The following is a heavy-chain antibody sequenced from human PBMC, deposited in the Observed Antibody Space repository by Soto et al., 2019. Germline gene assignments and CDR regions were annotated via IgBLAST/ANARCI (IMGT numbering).Heavy chain of an antibody. J-gene: IGHJ6*02. D-gene: IGHD5-18*01. Sequence: GGSLRLSCAASGFTFSSYDMHWVRQATGKGLEWVSAIGTAGDTYYPGSVKGRFTISRENAKNSLYLQMNSLRAEDTAVYYCARLNVDTAMVTPRGSWGPKYYYYYGMDVWGQGTTVTVSS. CDR3: ARLNVDTAMVTPRGSWGPKYYYYYGMDV. V-gene: IGHV3-13*01. CDR1: GFTFSSYD. CDR2: IGTAGDT.